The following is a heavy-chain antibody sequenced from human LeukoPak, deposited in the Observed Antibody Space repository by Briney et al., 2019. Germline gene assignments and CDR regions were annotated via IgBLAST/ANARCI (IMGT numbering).Heavy chain of an antibody. V-gene: IGHV3-23*01. Sequence: GGSLRLSCAASGFTFSNYDMSWVRQAPGKRLEWVSAISGSGVTTYYADSVKGRFTISRDNSKHTLYLQMNSLRAEDTAVYYCSKWKAIVLVPAARSPIDYWGQGTLVTVSS. CDR3: SKWKAIVLVPAARSPIDY. CDR2: ISGSGVTT. CDR1: GFTFSNYD. J-gene: IGHJ4*02. D-gene: IGHD2-2*01.